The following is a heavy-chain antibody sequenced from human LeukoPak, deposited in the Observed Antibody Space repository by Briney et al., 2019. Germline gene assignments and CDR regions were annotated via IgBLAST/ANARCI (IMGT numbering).Heavy chain of an antibody. J-gene: IGHJ4*02. D-gene: IGHD6-13*01. Sequence: GASVKVSCKVSGYTFTSYGITWVRQAPGQGLEWMGWISAYNGNTNYAQKVQGRVTMTTDTSTSTAYMEVRSLRSDDTAVYYCARDSPAAAGSDYWGQGTLVTVSS. CDR3: ARDSPAAAGSDY. V-gene: IGHV1-18*01. CDR1: GYTFTSYG. CDR2: ISAYNGNT.